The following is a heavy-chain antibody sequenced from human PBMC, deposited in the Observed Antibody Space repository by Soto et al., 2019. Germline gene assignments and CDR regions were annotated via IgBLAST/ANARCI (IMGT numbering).Heavy chain of an antibody. CDR1: GFTFSSYS. Sequence: EVQLVESGGGLVQPGGSLRLSCAASGFTFSSYSRNWVRQAPGKGLEWVSYISSSSSTIYYADSVKGRFTISRDNAKNSLYLQINSLRAEDTAVYYCARDSALFGVVIPFDYWGQGTLVTVSS. D-gene: IGHD3-3*01. CDR3: ARDSALFGVVIPFDY. J-gene: IGHJ4*02. V-gene: IGHV3-48*01. CDR2: ISSSSSTI.